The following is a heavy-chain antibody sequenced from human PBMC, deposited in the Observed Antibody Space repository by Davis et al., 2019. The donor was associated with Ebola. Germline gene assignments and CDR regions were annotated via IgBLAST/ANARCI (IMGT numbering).Heavy chain of an antibody. Sequence: GESLKISCAASGFTFSSYWMHWVRQAPGKGLVWVSRINSDGSSTSYADSVKGRFTISRDNAKNTLYLLMNSLRAEDTAVYYCARDAAPLYYYDSSGPGFDYWGQGTLVTVSS. J-gene: IGHJ4*02. D-gene: IGHD3-22*01. CDR2: INSDGSST. CDR3: ARDAAPLYYYDSSGPGFDY. CDR1: GFTFSSYW. V-gene: IGHV3-74*01.